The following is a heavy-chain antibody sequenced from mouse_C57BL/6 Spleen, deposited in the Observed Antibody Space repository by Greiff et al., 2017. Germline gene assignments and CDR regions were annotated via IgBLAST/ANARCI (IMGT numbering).Heavy chain of an antibody. Sequence: QVQLQQPGAELVRPGSSVKLSCKASGYTFTSYWMDWVKQRPGQGLEWIGNIYPSDSATHYNQKFKDKATLTVDKSSSTAYMQLSSLTSEDSAVYYCARLLYYYAMDYWGQGTSVTVSS. CDR1: GYTFTSYW. CDR2: IYPSDSAT. V-gene: IGHV1-61*01. D-gene: IGHD6-5*01. CDR3: ARLLYYYAMDY. J-gene: IGHJ4*01.